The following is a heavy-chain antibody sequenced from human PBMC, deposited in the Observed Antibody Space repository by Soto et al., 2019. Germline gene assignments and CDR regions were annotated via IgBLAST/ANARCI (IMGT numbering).Heavy chain of an antibody. Sequence: EVQLLESGGGLVQPGGSLRLSCAASGFTFSSYAMSWVRQAPGKGLEWVSAISGSGGSTYYADSVKGRFTISKDNSKNMLYLQINSLRAEDTAVYYCAKDRGEYSGYNNEAFDIWGQGTMVTVSS. V-gene: IGHV3-23*01. J-gene: IGHJ3*02. CDR2: ISGSGGST. CDR3: AKDRGEYSGYNNEAFDI. CDR1: GFTFSSYA. D-gene: IGHD5-12*01.